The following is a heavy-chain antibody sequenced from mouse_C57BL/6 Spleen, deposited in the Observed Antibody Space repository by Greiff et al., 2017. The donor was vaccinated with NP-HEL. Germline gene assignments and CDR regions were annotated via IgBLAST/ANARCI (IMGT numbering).Heavy chain of an antibody. D-gene: IGHD2-4*01. J-gene: IGHJ4*01. CDR2: INPSNGGT. V-gene: IGHV1-53*01. Sequence: QVQLQQPGTELVKPGASVKLSCKASGYTFTSYWLHWVKQRPGQGLEWIGNINPSNGGTNYNEKFKSKATLTVDKSSSTAYMQLSSLTSEDSAVYYCARDDYDRGDAMDYWGQGTSVTVSS. CDR3: ARDDYDRGDAMDY. CDR1: GYTFTSYW.